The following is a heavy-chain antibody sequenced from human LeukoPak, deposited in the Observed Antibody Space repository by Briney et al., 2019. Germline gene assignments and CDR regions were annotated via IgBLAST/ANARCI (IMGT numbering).Heavy chain of an antibody. CDR3: AKSTGGYSGYD. Sequence: GGSLRLSCAASRFTFSSYGMHWVRQAPGKGLEWVAYIQYDGSNEQYADSVKGRFSISRDSSKNILYLQMNSLRAEDTAVYYCAKSTGGYSGYDWSQGTLVTVSS. D-gene: IGHD5-12*01. CDR2: IQYDGSNE. V-gene: IGHV3-30*02. J-gene: IGHJ4*02. CDR1: RFTFSSYG.